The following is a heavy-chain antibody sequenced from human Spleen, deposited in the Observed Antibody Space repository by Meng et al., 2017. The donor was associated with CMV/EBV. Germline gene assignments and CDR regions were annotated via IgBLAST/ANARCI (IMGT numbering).Heavy chain of an antibody. CDR1: GFSFSTYG. CDR2: IRNDGSNK. J-gene: IGHJ3*02. Sequence: GGSLRLSCAASGFSFSTYGMHWVRQDPGKGLEWVAFIRNDGSNKYYADSMKARFTISRDNSKNTLYLQMNSLRAEDTAVYYCAKEKIFGVVIWADGFDIWGQGTMVTVSS. D-gene: IGHD3-3*01. CDR3: AKEKIFGVVIWADGFDI. V-gene: IGHV3-30*02.